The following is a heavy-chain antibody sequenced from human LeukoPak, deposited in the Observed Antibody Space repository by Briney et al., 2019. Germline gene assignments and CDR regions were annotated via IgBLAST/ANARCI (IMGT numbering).Heavy chain of an antibody. CDR2: ISSSSSYI. Sequence: GGSLRLSCAASGFTFSSYSMNWVRQAPGKGLEWVSSISSSSSYIYYADSVKGRFNISRDNAKNSLYLQMNSLRAEDTAVYYCARDIAVAGDDYWGQGTLVTVSS. CDR3: ARDIAVAGDDY. V-gene: IGHV3-21*01. J-gene: IGHJ4*02. D-gene: IGHD6-19*01. CDR1: GFTFSSYS.